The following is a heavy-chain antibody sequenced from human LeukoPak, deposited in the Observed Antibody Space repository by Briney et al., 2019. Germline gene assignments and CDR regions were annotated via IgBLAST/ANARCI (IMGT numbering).Heavy chain of an antibody. V-gene: IGHV3-48*01. CDR3: ARDQQDIVVVVAATLESPDAFDI. CDR1: GFTFSSYS. J-gene: IGHJ3*02. CDR2: ISSSSTI. Sequence: PGGSLRLSCAASGFTFSSYSMNWVRQAPGKGLEWVSYISSSSTIYYADSVKGRFTISRDNAKNSLYLQMNSLRAEDTAVYYCARDQQDIVVVVAATLESPDAFDIWGQGTMVTVSS. D-gene: IGHD2-15*01.